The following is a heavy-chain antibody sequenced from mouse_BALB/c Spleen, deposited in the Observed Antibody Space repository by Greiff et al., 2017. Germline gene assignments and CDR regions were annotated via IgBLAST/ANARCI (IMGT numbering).Heavy chain of an antibody. CDR1: GFTFSSYA. Sequence: EVKLMESGGGLVKPGGSLKLSCAASGFTFSSYAMSWVRQSPEKRLEWVAEISSGGSYTYYPDTVTGRFTISRDNAKNTLYLEMSSLRSEDTAMYYCARDYYGSGTGGAMDYWGQGTSVTVSS. D-gene: IGHD1-1*01. CDR2: ISSGGSYT. J-gene: IGHJ4*01. V-gene: IGHV5-9-4*01. CDR3: ARDYYGSGTGGAMDY.